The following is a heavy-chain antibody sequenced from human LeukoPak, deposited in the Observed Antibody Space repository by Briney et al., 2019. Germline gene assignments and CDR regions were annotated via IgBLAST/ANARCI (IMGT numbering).Heavy chain of an antibody. CDR1: GYTFTSYG. J-gene: IGHJ6*02. CDR2: ISAYNGNT. V-gene: IGHV1-18*01. Sequence: ASVKVSCKASGYTFTSYGIGWVRQAPGQGLEWMGWISAYNGNTNYAQKLQGRVTMTTDTSTSTAYMELRSLRSDDTAVYYCARIVVVPARRVYYYYGMDVWGQGTTVTVSS. CDR3: ARIVVVPARRVYYYYGMDV. D-gene: IGHD2-2*01.